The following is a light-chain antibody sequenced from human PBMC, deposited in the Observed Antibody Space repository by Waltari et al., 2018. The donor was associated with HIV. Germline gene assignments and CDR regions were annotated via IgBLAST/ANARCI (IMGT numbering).Light chain of an antibody. CDR3: CAYAGSTTYVI. Sequence: QSALTQPASVSGSPGQSINISCTGTSSDVGGYNLVYWYQQHPGKAPKLLIYEVSKRPSVVSNRFSGAKSGNTASLTISGLQAEDEADYYCCAYAGSTTYVIFGGGTKLTVL. CDR1: SSDVGGYNL. CDR2: EVS. V-gene: IGLV2-23*02. J-gene: IGLJ2*01.